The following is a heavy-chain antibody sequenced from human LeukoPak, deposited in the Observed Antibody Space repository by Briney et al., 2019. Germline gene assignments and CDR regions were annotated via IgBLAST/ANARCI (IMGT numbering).Heavy chain of an antibody. D-gene: IGHD1-7*01. CDR3: ARNYAVRYFDL. V-gene: IGHV4-34*01. CDR2: INHSGST. Sequence: PSETLSLTCAVYGGSFSGYYWSWIRQPPGKGLEWIGEINHSGSTNYNPSLKSRVTISVDTSKNQFSLKLSSVTAADTAVYYCARNYAVRYFDLWGRGTLVTVSS. CDR1: GGSFSGYY. J-gene: IGHJ2*01.